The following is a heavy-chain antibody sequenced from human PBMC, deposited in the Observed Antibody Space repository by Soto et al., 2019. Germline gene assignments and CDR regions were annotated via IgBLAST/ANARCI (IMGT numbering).Heavy chain of an antibody. J-gene: IGHJ4*02. Sequence: GSLRLSCAASGFTFDSHEMSWVRQAPGKGLEWVSTISARGGSTYYAPSVKGRFTVSRDNSKNTLYLLMSSLRDEDTALYYCAKYCVSTSCYARHFDSWGQGTLVTVSS. V-gene: IGHV3-23*01. CDR2: ISARGGST. CDR1: GFTFDSHE. CDR3: AKYCVSTSCYARHFDS. D-gene: IGHD2-2*01.